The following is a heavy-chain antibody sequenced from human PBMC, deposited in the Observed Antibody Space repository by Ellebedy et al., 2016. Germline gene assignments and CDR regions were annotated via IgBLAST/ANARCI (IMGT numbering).Heavy chain of an antibody. Sequence: GGSLRLXXAASGFTFSDYAMNWVRQAPGKGLEWVSALSGSGHETYYADSVKGRFTISRDNSNNTLYLHMNGLRAEDTAIYYCAKPARTDATDFWGQGTLVTVSS. J-gene: IGHJ4*02. CDR2: LSGSGHET. CDR1: GFTFSDYA. D-gene: IGHD4-17*01. V-gene: IGHV3-23*01. CDR3: AKPARTDATDF.